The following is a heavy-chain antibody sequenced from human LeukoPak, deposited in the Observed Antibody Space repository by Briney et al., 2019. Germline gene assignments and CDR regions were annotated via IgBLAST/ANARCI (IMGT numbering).Heavy chain of an antibody. D-gene: IGHD1-26*01. Sequence: GGSLRLSCAASGFTFDDYAMHWVRQAPGKGLGWVSGISWNSGSIGYADSVKGRFTISRDNAKNSLYLQMNSLRAEDTAVYYCAKVPTIVGAYDYWGQGTLVTVSS. V-gene: IGHV3-9*01. CDR1: GFTFDDYA. J-gene: IGHJ4*02. CDR2: ISWNSGSI. CDR3: AKVPTIVGAYDY.